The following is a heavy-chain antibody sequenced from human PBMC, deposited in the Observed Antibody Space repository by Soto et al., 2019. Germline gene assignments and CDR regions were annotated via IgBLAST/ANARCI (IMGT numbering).Heavy chain of an antibody. Sequence: SVKVSCKASGGTFSSYAISWVRQAPGQGLEWMGGIIPIFGTANYAQKFQGRVTITADGSTSTAYMELSSLRSEDTAVYYCARVPRTGFYYYGMDVWGQGTTVTVSS. J-gene: IGHJ6*02. CDR3: ARVPRTGFYYYGMDV. CDR1: GGTFSSYA. CDR2: IIPIFGTA. V-gene: IGHV1-69*13. D-gene: IGHD7-27*01.